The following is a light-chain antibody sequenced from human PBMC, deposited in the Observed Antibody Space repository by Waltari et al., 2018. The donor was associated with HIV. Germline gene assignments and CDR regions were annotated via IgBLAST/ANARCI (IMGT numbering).Light chain of an antibody. CDR1: SNYIGLYTY. V-gene: IGLV2-8*01. CDR2: EVS. CDR3: SSFAGNDFFV. J-gene: IGLJ2*01. Sequence: QSAQTQPPSASGSPGETVTLSCPGTSNYIGLYTYVHWFQQHPGKVHKLVMFEVSQRPSGVPDRFSGSKSGYTASLTVSGLQPDDEADYFCSSFAGNDFFVFGGGTRLTVL.